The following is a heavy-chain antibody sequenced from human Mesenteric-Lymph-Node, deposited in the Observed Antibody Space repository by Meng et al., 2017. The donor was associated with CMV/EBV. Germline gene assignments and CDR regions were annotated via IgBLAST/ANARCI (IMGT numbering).Heavy chain of an antibody. V-gene: IGHV4-34*01. CDR3: ARHQRWLKSEGGFNY. CDR2: INHSGST. J-gene: IGHJ4*02. D-gene: IGHD4-23*01. CDR1: GGSFSGYY. Sequence: VQLTQVGAGLLKPSGTLSLTCAVYGGSFSGYYLSWIRQPQGKGLEWIGEINHSGSTNYNPSLKSRVTISVDTSKNQFSLKLSSATAADTAVYYCARHQRWLKSEGGFNYWGQGTLVTVSS.